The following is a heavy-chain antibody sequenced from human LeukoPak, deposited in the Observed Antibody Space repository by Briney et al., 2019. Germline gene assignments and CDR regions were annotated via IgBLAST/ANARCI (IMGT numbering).Heavy chain of an antibody. V-gene: IGHV1-69*05. J-gene: IGHJ5*02. Sequence: ASVKVSCKASGGTFSSYAISWVRQAPGQGLEWMGGIIPIFGTANYAQKFQGRVTITTDESTSTAYMELSSLRSEDTAVYYCARAPPAEMGPFDPWGQGTLVNLSS. CDR2: IIPIFGTA. CDR3: ARAPPAEMGPFDP. CDR1: GGTFSSYA. D-gene: IGHD5-24*01.